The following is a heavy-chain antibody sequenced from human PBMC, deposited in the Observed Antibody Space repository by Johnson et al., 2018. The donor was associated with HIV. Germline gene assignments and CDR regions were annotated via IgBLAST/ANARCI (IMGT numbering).Heavy chain of an antibody. CDR1: GFSFSAYA. V-gene: IGHV3-30*19. J-gene: IGHJ3*02. Sequence: QVQLVESGGGVVRPGRSLRLSCVASGFSFSAYAIHWVRQAPGQGLEWVAVISYDGSNKYYADSVKGRFTISRDNSKNTLYLQMNSLRAEDTAVYYCARGGASDAFDIWGQGTMVTVSS. CDR3: ARGGASDAFDI. D-gene: IGHD4/OR15-4a*01. CDR2: ISYDGSNK.